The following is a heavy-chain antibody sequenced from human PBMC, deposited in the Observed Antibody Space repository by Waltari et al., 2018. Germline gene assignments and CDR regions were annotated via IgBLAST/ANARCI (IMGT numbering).Heavy chain of an antibody. Sequence: QVQLQESGPGLVKPSETLSLTCAVSGYSISSGYYWGLIRQPPGKGLEWIGSIYHSGSTYYNPSLKSRVTISVDTSKNQFSLKLSSVTAADTAVYYCATGIESLFDYWGQGTLVTVSS. D-gene: IGHD3-10*01. J-gene: IGHJ4*02. CDR1: GYSISSGYY. V-gene: IGHV4-38-2*01. CDR2: IYHSGST. CDR3: ATGIESLFDY.